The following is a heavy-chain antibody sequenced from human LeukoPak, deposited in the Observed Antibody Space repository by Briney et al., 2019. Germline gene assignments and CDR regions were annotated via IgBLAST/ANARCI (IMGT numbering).Heavy chain of an antibody. Sequence: GRSLRLSCAASGFTFSSYGMHWVRQAPGKGLEWVAVISYDGSNKYYADSVKGRFTISRDNSKNTLYLQMNSLRAEDTAVYYCAIRSGGYFDYWGQGTLVTVSS. V-gene: IGHV3-30*03. J-gene: IGHJ4*02. CDR2: ISYDGSNK. CDR3: AIRSGGYFDY. CDR1: GFTFSSYG.